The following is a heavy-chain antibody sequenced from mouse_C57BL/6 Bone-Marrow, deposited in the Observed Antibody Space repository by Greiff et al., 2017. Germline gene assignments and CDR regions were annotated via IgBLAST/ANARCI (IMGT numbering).Heavy chain of an antibody. J-gene: IGHJ1*03. V-gene: IGHV5-4*01. CDR1: GFTFSSYA. CDR3: ARDGGRYWCFEF. CDR2: ISDGGSYT. Sequence: EVKLLESGGGLVKPGGSLKLSCAASGFTFSSYAMSWVRQTPEKRLEWVATISDGGSYTYYPDNVKGRFTISRDNAKNNLYLQMSHRTSEDTAMYYCARDGGRYWCFEFWGKGTTVTVSS.